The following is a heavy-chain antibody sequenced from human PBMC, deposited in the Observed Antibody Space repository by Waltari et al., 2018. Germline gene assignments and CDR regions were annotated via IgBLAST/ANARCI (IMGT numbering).Heavy chain of an antibody. D-gene: IGHD1-26*01. CDR3: ARGRGTTFFDY. CDR1: GYIFTSFD. Sequence: QVQLVQSGAEMKKPGAAMKVSCQAYGYIFTSFDINWVRQASGQGPEWMGWVNPNSGNTGYIQKFQGRVTMTRNTSISTVYMELSNLRSDDTAIYFCARGRGTTFFDYWGQGTLITVSS. J-gene: IGHJ4*02. CDR2: VNPNSGNT. V-gene: IGHV1-8*01.